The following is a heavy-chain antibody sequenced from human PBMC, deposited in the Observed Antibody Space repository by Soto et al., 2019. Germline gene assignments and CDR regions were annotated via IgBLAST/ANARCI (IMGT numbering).Heavy chain of an antibody. CDR3: ARDRLVRAYYYDSSGYRDAFDI. J-gene: IGHJ3*02. V-gene: IGHV3-7*03. D-gene: IGHD3-22*01. Sequence: LRLSCAASGFTFSSYWMSWDRQAPGKGLECVANTKQDGSEKYYLDSVKGRFTISRDNAMNSPYLQMNSLRAEDTAVYYCARDRLVRAYYYDSSGYRDAFDIWGQGKMVTVSS. CDR1: GFTFSSYW. CDR2: TKQDGSEK.